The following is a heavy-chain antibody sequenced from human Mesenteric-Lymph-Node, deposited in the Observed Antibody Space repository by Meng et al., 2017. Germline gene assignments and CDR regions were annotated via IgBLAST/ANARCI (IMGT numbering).Heavy chain of an antibody. D-gene: IGHD2-2*01. J-gene: IGHJ4*02. CDR1: GGSFSDYY. V-gene: IGHV4-34*01. CDR2: MDSSGST. Sequence: SETLSLTYAVYGGSFSDYYWGWIRQPPGKGLEWIGSMDSSGSTYYNPALESRVTISVDPSKNQFSLMLNSVTAADTALYFCARAGYCSSTSCYAPGGIDYWGQGTLVTVSS. CDR3: ARAGYCSSTSCYAPGGIDY.